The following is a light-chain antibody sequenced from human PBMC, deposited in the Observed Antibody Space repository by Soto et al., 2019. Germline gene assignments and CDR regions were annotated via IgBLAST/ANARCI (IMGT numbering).Light chain of an antibody. J-gene: IGKJ2*01. CDR3: QQLSEGLPYT. CDR1: QSVSSY. Sequence: EIVLTQSPATRSLSPRARATLSCSASQSVSSYFAWYHQRACQAHRLLIYDAANRATGIPARFSGSGSGTDFTLTISSLETEEFEVYYGQQLSEGLPYTFGRGTKMEIK. V-gene: IGKV3-11*01. CDR2: DAA.